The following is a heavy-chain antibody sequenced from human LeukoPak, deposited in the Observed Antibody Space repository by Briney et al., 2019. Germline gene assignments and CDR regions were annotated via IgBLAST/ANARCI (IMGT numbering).Heavy chain of an antibody. CDR3: ATHHYDSSGYYSPDY. CDR1: GFTFSSYA. J-gene: IGHJ4*02. CDR2: ISYDGSNK. D-gene: IGHD3-22*01. V-gene: IGHV3-30-3*01. Sequence: GGSLRLSCAASGFTFSSYAMYWVRQAPGKGPEWVAVISYDGSNKYYADSVKGRFTTSRDNSKNTLYLQMSSLRAEDTAVYYCATHHYDSSGYYSPDYWGQGTLVTVSS.